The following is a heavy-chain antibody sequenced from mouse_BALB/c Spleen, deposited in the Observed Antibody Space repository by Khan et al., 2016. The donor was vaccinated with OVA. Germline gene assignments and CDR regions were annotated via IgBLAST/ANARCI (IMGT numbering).Heavy chain of an antibody. CDR3: NAGYFDY. V-gene: IGHV14-4*02. CDR2: IDPENGDT. J-gene: IGHJ2*01. CDR1: GFNIKDYY. Sequence: EVQLQQSGAELVRSGASVKLSCTASGFNIKDYYMHWVKQRPEQGLEWIGWIDPENGDTEYAPKFQGKATMTADTSSNTAYLQLSSLTSEDTAVYYYNAGYFDYWGQGTTLTVSS.